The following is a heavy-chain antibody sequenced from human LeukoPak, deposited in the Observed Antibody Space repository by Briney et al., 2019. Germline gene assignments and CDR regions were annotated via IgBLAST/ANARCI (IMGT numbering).Heavy chain of an antibody. V-gene: IGHV1-46*01. CDR3: ARAGGPTNTLWYGIDF. CDR1: RSRFTPYD. D-gene: IGHD3-10*01. Sequence: APGKLSCSAGRSRFTPYDMHWVRRAPGHRVECWGVINPSCGNTSYAQKFQGRVSMTRNSSMGTVYMELSSLTSEDTAVYYCARAGGPTNTLWYGIDFWGQGTLVTVSS. J-gene: IGHJ4*02. CDR2: INPSCGNT.